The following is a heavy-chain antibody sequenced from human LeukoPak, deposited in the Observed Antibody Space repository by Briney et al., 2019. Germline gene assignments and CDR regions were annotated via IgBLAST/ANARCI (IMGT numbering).Heavy chain of an antibody. J-gene: IGHJ4*02. Sequence: GGSLRLSCAASGFTFSSFYMTWVRQAPGKGLAWVSTISSGDMSTFYADSVKGRFTIFRDSSQNILYLQMNSLRAEDTAVYFCATYKWNPDFDYWGQGTLVTVSS. D-gene: IGHD1-20*01. V-gene: IGHV3-23*01. CDR2: ISSGDMST. CDR3: ATYKWNPDFDY. CDR1: GFTFSSFY.